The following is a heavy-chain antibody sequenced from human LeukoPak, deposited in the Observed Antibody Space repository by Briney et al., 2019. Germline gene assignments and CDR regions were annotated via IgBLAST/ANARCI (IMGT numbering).Heavy chain of an antibody. CDR3: TRQGELPYYYYGLDV. CDR2: IRSKANSYAT. D-gene: IGHD1-26*01. Sequence: GGSLKLSCAASGFTFSGSAMNWVRQASGKGLEWVGRIRSKANSYATAYAASVKGRFTISRDDSQTTAYLQLNSLKTEDTAVYYCTRQGELPYYYYGLDVWGQGTTVTVFS. CDR1: GFTFSGSA. V-gene: IGHV3-73*01. J-gene: IGHJ6*02.